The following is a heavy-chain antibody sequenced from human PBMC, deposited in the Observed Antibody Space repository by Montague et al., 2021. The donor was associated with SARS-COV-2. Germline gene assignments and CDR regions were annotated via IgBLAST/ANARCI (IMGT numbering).Heavy chain of an antibody. CDR3: ARGQPPRITFGGIISYGLDV. CDR2: INHSGST. D-gene: IGHD3-16*02. Sequence: SKTLSLTCAVYGGSFSGYYWTWIRQPPGKGLEWIGEINHSGSTNYNPSLKSRVTISVDTSKNQFSLKLWSVTAADTAVYYCARGQPPRITFGGIISYGLDVWGQGTTVTVSS. V-gene: IGHV4-34*01. J-gene: IGHJ6*02. CDR1: GGSFSGYY.